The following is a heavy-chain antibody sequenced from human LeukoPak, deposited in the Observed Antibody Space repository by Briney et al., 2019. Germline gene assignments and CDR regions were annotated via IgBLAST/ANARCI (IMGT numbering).Heavy chain of an antibody. D-gene: IGHD2-2*01. J-gene: IGHJ5*02. CDR1: GFTLSTFD. V-gene: IGHV3-21*06. CDR2: ISTSSRYI. CDR3: ARADCSGSTCYLRHSWFDP. Sequence: GGSLRLSCAASGFTLSTFDMNWVRQAPGRGLEWVSSISTSSRYIYYRDSVKGRFTISRDDAKNSLYLQMNSLTVEDTAVYYCARADCSGSTCYLRHSWFDPWGQGTLVTVSS.